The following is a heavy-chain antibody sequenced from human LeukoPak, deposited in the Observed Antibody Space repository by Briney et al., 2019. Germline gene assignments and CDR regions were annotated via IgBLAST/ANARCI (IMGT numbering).Heavy chain of an antibody. Sequence: PSETLSLTCTVSGGSISSHYWSWIRQPPGKGLEWIGYIYYSGSTNYNPSLKSRVTISVDTSKNQFSLKLSSVTAADTAVYYCAKGGSYWYFDLWGRGTLVTVSS. CDR3: AKGGSYWYFDL. J-gene: IGHJ2*01. CDR1: GGSISSHY. V-gene: IGHV4-59*11. D-gene: IGHD1-26*01. CDR2: IYYSGST.